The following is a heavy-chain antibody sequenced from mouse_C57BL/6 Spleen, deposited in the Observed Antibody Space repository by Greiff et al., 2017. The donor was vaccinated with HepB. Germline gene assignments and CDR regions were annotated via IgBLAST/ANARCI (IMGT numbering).Heavy chain of an antibody. D-gene: IGHD4-1*01. CDR2: INPNNGGT. Sequence: EVQLQESGPELVKPGASVKMSCKASGYTFTDYNMHWVKQSHGKSLEWIGYINPNNGGTSYNQKFKGKATLTVNKSSSTAYMELRSLTSEDSAVYYCARLGTGDWYFDVWGTGTTVTVSS. V-gene: IGHV1-22*01. CDR3: ARLGTGDWYFDV. J-gene: IGHJ1*03. CDR1: GYTFTDYN.